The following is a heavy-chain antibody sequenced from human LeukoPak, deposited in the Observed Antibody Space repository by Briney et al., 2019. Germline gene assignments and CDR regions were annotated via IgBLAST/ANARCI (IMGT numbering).Heavy chain of an antibody. CDR3: ARDLFSVSYGEYDY. CDR2: INSDGSST. Sequence: GGSLRLSCVASGFTFSSYWMHWVRQAPGKGLVWVSRINSDGSSTTYADSVKGRFTISRDNAKNTLYLQMNSLRGEDTAVYYCARDLFSVSYGEYDYWGQGTLVTVSS. CDR1: GFTFSSYW. V-gene: IGHV3-74*01. J-gene: IGHJ4*02. D-gene: IGHD1-26*01.